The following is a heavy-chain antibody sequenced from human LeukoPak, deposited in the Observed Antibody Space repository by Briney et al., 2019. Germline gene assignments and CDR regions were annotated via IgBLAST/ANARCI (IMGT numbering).Heavy chain of an antibody. CDR2: IDPEDGKT. J-gene: IGHJ4*02. CDR1: GYSFTDYY. D-gene: IGHD1-7*01. V-gene: IGHV1-69-2*01. Sequence: GASVKVSCKASGYSFTDYYMHWVQQAPGKGLEWMGRIDPEDGKTLYAEEFQGRVTMTADKSTNTAYMELSSLRSEDTAVYYCARRGTLNYWGQGTLVTVSS. CDR3: ARRGTLNY.